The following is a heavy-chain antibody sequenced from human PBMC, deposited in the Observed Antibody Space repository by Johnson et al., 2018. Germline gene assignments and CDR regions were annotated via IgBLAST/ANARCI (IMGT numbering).Heavy chain of an antibody. J-gene: IGHJ6*02. Sequence: QVQLQESGPGLVKPSETLSLTCIVSGGSTSLYYWNWIRQPPGKGLEWIGHIYYSGSADYNPSLKSRVTLSVDTSKNEFSHSLSTVTAADTAIYFCARGTYGSSWGRMDVWGQGTTVIVSS. CDR2: IYYSGSA. CDR1: GGSTSLYY. CDR3: ARGTYGSSWGRMDV. D-gene: IGHD6-13*01. V-gene: IGHV4-59*01.